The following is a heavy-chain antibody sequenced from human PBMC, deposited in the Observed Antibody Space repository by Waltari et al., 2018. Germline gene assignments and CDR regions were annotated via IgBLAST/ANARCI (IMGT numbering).Heavy chain of an antibody. J-gene: IGHJ3*02. V-gene: IGHV4-59*01. CDR3: ARISTGTVAFDI. CDR2: IGYSGST. Sequence: QVQLQESGTGLVKPSETLSLTCTVTGGSISSYSWSWNRQPPGKGLVLIGYIGYSGSTNYNPARESRVTISVDTAKNQFSLKLSSVTAADTAVYYWARISTGTVAFDIWGQGTMVTVSS. CDR1: GGSISSYS. D-gene: IGHD1-1*01.